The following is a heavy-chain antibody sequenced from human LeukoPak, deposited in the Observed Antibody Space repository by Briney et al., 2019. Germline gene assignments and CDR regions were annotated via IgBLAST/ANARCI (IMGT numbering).Heavy chain of an antibody. Sequence: GVSLRLSCTASELTVSRNYMLWVRQAPGKGLEWVSLIFSNGDTHYADSVKGRFTISRDTYKNTVSLQMNSLRVEDTAMYYCTRDQMNYWGQGTLVTVSS. J-gene: IGHJ4*02. D-gene: IGHD5-24*01. CDR2: IFSNGDT. V-gene: IGHV3-53*01. CDR1: ELTVSRNY. CDR3: TRDQMNY.